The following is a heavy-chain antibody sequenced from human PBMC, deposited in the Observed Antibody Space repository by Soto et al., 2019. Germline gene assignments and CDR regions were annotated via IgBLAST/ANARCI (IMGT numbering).Heavy chain of an antibody. J-gene: IGHJ6*02. D-gene: IGHD1-1*01. Sequence: QVQLVESGGGVVQPGRSLRLSCAASGFTFSNNARDWVRQAPGKGLEWVAVISYDGSNKYIAESVKGRFTIARDNSKNTLFLQMNSLRAEDPAVYYCARGTTTSAFSAMAVWGPGTTVTVSS. CDR3: ARGTTTSAFSAMAV. CDR2: ISYDGSNK. V-gene: IGHV3-30-3*01. CDR1: GFTFSNNA.